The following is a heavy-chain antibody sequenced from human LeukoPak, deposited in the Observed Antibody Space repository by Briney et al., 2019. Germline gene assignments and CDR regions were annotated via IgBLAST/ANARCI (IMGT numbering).Heavy chain of an antibody. CDR3: TKDAGVGSSSPSFYFYMDA. V-gene: IGHV3-9*01. CDR1: GFNFVDYG. J-gene: IGHJ6*03. D-gene: IGHD6-6*01. Sequence: PGRSLRLSCAASGFNFVDYGMHWVRQAPGKGLEWGSSVNWNSGSTAYADSVKGRFTVSRENAKKSVYLQMDSLRPEDPALYYCTKDAGVGSSSPSFYFYMDAWGKGTTVSVSS. CDR2: VNWNSGST.